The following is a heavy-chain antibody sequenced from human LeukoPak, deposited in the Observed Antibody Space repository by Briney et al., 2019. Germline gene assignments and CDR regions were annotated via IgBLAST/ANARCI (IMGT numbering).Heavy chain of an antibody. Sequence: SETLSFTCTVSGGSISSSSYYWGWIRQPPGKGLEWIGSIYYSGSTYYNPSLKSRVTISVDTSKNQSSLKLSSVTAADTAVYYCARAFWLLFPNWFDPWGQGTLVTVSS. J-gene: IGHJ5*02. CDR1: GGSISSSSYY. D-gene: IGHD2-21*02. CDR2: IYYSGST. CDR3: ARAFWLLFPNWFDP. V-gene: IGHV4-39*07.